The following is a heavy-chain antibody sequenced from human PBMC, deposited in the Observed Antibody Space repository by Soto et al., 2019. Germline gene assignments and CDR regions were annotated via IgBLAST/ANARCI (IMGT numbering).Heavy chain of an antibody. CDR1: GGSISSSNW. D-gene: IGHD6-13*01. CDR3: ARTYSSSWRTFDY. J-gene: IGHJ4*02. CDR2: IYHSGST. Sequence: QVQLQESGPGLVKPSGTLSLTCAVPGGSISSSNWWSWVRQPPGKGLEWIGEIYHSGSTNYNPSLQSRVTISVDKSKNQFSLKLSSVTAADKAVYYCARTYSSSWRTFDYWGQGTLVTVSS. V-gene: IGHV4-4*02.